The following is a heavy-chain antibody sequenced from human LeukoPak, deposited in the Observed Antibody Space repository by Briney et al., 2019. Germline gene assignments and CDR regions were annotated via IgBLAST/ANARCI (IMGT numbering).Heavy chain of an antibody. V-gene: IGHV4-34*01. Sequence: SETLSLTCAVYGGSFSGYYWSWIRQPPGKGLEWIGEINHSGSTNYNPSLKSRVTISVDTSKNQFSLKLSFVTAADTAVYYCARGLFTIFGVVIIDGFDYWGQGTLVTVSS. D-gene: IGHD3-3*01. CDR3: ARGLFTIFGVVIIDGFDY. CDR1: GGSFSGYY. J-gene: IGHJ4*02. CDR2: INHSGST.